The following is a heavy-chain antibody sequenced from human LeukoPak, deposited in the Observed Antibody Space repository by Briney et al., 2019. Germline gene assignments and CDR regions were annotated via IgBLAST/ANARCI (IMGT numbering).Heavy chain of an antibody. CDR1: GGSISSSSYY. V-gene: IGHV4-61*05. Sequence: PSETLSLTCTDSGGSISSSSYYWGWVRQPPGKGLEWIGYIYYSGSTNYNPSLKSRVTISVDTSKNQFSLKLSSVTAADTAVYYCARVSGSGSVFQHWGQGTLVTVSS. D-gene: IGHD3-10*01. CDR2: IYYSGST. CDR3: ARVSGSGSVFQH. J-gene: IGHJ1*01.